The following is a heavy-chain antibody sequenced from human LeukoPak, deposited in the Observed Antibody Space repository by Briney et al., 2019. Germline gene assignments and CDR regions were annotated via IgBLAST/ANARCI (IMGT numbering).Heavy chain of an antibody. D-gene: IGHD1-1*01. Sequence: GGSLRLSCAASGFTFSTYTMNWVRLAPGKGLEWVSAVSDSIDVHYSDSVKGRFTISRDNARNSLYLQMNSLRDEDTAVYYCARDGLHTTHFDYWGQGTLVTVSS. CDR3: ARDGLHTTHFDY. J-gene: IGHJ4*02. CDR2: VSDSIDV. CDR1: GFTFSTYT. V-gene: IGHV3-48*02.